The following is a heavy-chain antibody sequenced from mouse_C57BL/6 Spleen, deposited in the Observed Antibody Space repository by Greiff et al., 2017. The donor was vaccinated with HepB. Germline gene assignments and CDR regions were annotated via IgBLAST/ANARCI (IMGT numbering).Heavy chain of an antibody. CDR2: INPYNGGT. CDR1: GYTFTDYY. CDR3: ARDYYGSSRGTWFAY. D-gene: IGHD1-1*01. Sequence: EVQLQQSGPVLVKPGASVKMSCKASGYTFTDYYMNWVKQSHGKSLEWIGVINPYNGGTSYNQKFKGKATLTVDKSSSTAYMELNSLTSEDSAVYYCARDYYGSSRGTWFAYWGQGTLVTVSA. V-gene: IGHV1-19*01. J-gene: IGHJ3*01.